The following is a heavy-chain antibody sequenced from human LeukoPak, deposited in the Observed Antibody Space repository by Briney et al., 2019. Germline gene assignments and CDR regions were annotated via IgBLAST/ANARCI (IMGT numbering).Heavy chain of an antibody. CDR3: AKSSGSSCYRCAFDI. V-gene: IGHV3-23*01. J-gene: IGHJ3*02. CDR2: LSGSGAST. Sequence: GGSPGLSLAAPGFPFFRYSMRWVRPAPGKGLGGVSALSGSGASTYYADSVKGRFTISRDNSKNTLYLQMNSLRAEDTAVYYCAKSSGSSCYRCAFDIWGQGTMVTVSS. CDR1: GFPFFRYS. D-gene: IGHD2-2*01.